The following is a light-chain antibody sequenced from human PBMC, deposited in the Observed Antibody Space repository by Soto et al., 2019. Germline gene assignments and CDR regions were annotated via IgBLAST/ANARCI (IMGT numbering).Light chain of an antibody. J-gene: IGKJ2*02. Sequence: DIQMTQSPSSLFASVGDRVSITCQASQDIYVYLNWFQGKPGSHPKLLIYAASHLDTGVPSRFSLSRSGTDFTLAISSVQPEDVATYLCQQYDNTACTFGQGTNLAI. V-gene: IGKV1-33*01. CDR2: AAS. CDR1: QDIYVY. CDR3: QQYDNTACT.